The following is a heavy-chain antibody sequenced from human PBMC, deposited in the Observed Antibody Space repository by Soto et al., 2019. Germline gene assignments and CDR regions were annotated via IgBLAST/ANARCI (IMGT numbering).Heavy chain of an antibody. CDR2: ISYDGSNK. D-gene: IGHD5-18*01. Sequence: GGSLRLSCAASGFTFSSYGMHWVRQAPGKGLEGVAVISYDGSNKYYADSVKGRFTISRDNSKNTLYLQMNSLRAEDTAVYYCAKGGRYSYGYSSYYYYGMDVWGQGTTVTVS. CDR3: AKGGRYSYGYSSYYYYGMDV. J-gene: IGHJ6*02. CDR1: GFTFSSYG. V-gene: IGHV3-30*18.